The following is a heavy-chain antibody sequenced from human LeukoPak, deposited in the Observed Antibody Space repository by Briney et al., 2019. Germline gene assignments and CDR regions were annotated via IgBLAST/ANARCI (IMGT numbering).Heavy chain of an antibody. CDR2: IKQDGSEK. CDR3: ASGGFGVVITPWDYFDY. V-gene: IGHV3-7*01. J-gene: IGHJ4*02. CDR1: GFTFSSYW. Sequence: GGSLRLSCVASGFTFSSYWMSWVRQAPGKGPEWVANIKQDGSEKYYVDSVKGRFTISRDNTKNSLYLQMNSLRAEDTAVYYCASGGFGVVITPWDYFDYWGQGTLVTVSS. D-gene: IGHD3-3*01.